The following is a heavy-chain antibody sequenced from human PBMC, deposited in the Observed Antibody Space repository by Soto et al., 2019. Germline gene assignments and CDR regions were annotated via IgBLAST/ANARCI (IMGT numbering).Heavy chain of an antibody. CDR3: ARNGSYYDFWSGYYFGGGMDV. CDR1: GGSISGSSFY. V-gene: IGHV4-39*07. Sequence: SETLSLTCAVSGGSISGSSFYWGWIRQPPEKGLESIGSIHYSGSTNYNPSLKSRVTISVDTSKNQFSLKLSSVTAADTAVYYCARNGSYYDFWSGYYFGGGMDVWGQGTTVTVSS. J-gene: IGHJ6*02. D-gene: IGHD3-3*01. CDR2: IHYSGST.